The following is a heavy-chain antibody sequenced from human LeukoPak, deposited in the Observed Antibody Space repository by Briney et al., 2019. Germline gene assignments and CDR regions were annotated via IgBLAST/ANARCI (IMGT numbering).Heavy chain of an antibody. V-gene: IGHV5-51*01. CDR3: ARRAEYNWNDFDY. D-gene: IGHD1-20*01. CDR1: GYSFTSYW. Sequence: PGESLKISCKGSGYSFTSYWVGWLRQMPGKGLEWMGTIYPGDSDTRYSPSFQGQVTISADKSISTAYLQWSSLKASDTAMYYCARRAEYNWNDFDYWGQGTLVTVSS. CDR2: IYPGDSDT. J-gene: IGHJ4*02.